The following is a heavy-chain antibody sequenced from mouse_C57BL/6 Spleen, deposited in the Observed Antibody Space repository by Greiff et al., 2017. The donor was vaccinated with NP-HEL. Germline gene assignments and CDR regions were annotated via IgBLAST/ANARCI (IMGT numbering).Heavy chain of an antibody. V-gene: IGHV3-1*01. CDR2: ISYSGST. CDR1: GYSITSGYD. Sequence: EVKLQESGPGMVKPSQSLSLTCTVTGYSITSGYDWHWIRHFPGNKLEWMGYISYSGSTNYNPSLKSRISITHDTSKNHFFLKLNSVTTEDTATYDCARALGAWFAYWGQGTLVTVSA. CDR3: ARALGAWFAY. J-gene: IGHJ3*01. D-gene: IGHD3-1*01.